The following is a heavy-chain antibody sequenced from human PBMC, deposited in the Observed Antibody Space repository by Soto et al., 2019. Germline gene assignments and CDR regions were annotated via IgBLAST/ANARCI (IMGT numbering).Heavy chain of an antibody. J-gene: IGHJ4*02. V-gene: IGHV3-64*01. CDR1: GFTFSSYA. Sequence: EVQLVESGGGLVQPGGSLRLSCAASGFTFSSYAMHWVRQAPGKGLEYVSAISSNGGSTYYANSVKGRFTISRDNSKNTLYLQMGSLRAEDMAVYYCARENRANWGSDYWGQGTLVTVSS. CDR3: ARENRANWGSDY. CDR2: ISSNGGST. D-gene: IGHD7-27*01.